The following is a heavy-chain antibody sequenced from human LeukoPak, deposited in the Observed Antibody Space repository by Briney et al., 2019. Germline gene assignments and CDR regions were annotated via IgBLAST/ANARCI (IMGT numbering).Heavy chain of an antibody. J-gene: IGHJ3*02. D-gene: IGHD3-3*01. CDR3: ARDNRWFRSGYYGPDNDAFDI. V-gene: IGHV3-30-3*01. Sequence: PGGSLRLSCAASGFTFSSYAMHWVRQAPGKGLEWVAVISYDGSNKYYADSVKGRFTISRDNSKNTLYLQMNSLRAEDTAVYYCARDNRWFRSGYYGPDNDAFDIWGQGTMVTVSS. CDR1: GFTFSSYA. CDR2: ISYDGSNK.